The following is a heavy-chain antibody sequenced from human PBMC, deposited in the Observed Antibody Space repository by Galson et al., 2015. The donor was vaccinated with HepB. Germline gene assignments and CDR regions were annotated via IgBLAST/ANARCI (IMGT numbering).Heavy chain of an antibody. CDR3: AGQRSSSPNDFDY. J-gene: IGHJ4*02. CDR1: GYSFTSYW. Sequence: QSGAEVKKPGESLKISCKGSGYSFTSYWIGWVRQMPGKGLEWMGIIHPGDSDTRYSPSFQGQVTMSVDKSISTAHLQWSSLKASDTAMYYCAGQRSSSPNDFDYWGQGTLVTVSS. CDR2: IHPGDSDT. V-gene: IGHV5-51*01.